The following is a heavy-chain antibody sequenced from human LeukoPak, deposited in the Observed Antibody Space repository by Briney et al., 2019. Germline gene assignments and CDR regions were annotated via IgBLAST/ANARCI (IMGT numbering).Heavy chain of an antibody. CDR1: GGSISSSNYY. CDR3: ARLGPDYYGSGSYPRDY. Sequence: SETLSLTCTVSGGSISSSNYYWGWIRQPPGKGLEWIGNIYHSGSTYYNPSLKSRFTVSVDTSKNQFSLKLSSVTAADTAVYYCARLGPDYYGSGSYPRDYWGQGTLVTVSS. CDR2: IYHSGST. D-gene: IGHD3-10*01. J-gene: IGHJ4*02. V-gene: IGHV4-39*07.